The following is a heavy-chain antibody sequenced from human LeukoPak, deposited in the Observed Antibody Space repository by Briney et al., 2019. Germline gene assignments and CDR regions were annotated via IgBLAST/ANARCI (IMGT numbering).Heavy chain of an antibody. Sequence: GGSLRLSCAASGFTFNNYAVSWVRQASGKGLEWVSGVSDSGGDIFYADSVTGRFSISRDNSKNRVFLQRNSLRAAARVMYYCARWFGEPPNFDYWGQGTLVTVSS. CDR3: ARWFGEPPNFDY. CDR2: VSDSGGDI. CDR1: GFTFNNYA. V-gene: IGHV3-23*01. D-gene: IGHD3-10*01. J-gene: IGHJ4*02.